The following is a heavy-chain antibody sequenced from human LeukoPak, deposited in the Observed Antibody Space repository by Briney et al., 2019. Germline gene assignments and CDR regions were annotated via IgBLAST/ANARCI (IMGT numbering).Heavy chain of an antibody. V-gene: IGHV4-4*07. CDR1: GGSISTYY. CDR2: IYTSGST. Sequence: PSETLSLTCTVSGGSISTYYWSWIRQPAGKGVEWIGHIYTSGSTNYNPSLKSRVTMSVDTSKNQFSLKLSSVTAADTAVYYCARDNYDTSAYYYYMDYWGQGTLVTVSS. J-gene: IGHJ4*02. D-gene: IGHD3-22*01. CDR3: ARDNYDTSAYYYYMDY.